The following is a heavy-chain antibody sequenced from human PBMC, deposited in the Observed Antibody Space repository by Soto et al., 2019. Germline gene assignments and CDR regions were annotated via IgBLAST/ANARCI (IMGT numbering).Heavy chain of an antibody. V-gene: IGHV1-2*02. J-gene: IGHJ5*02. Sequence: ASVKVSCKASGYTFTGYYMHWVRQAPGQGLEWMGWINPNSGGTNYAQKFQGRVTMTRDTSISTAYMELSRLRSDDTAVYYCARELGIAAFNNWFDPWGQGTLVTVSS. CDR2: INPNSGGT. D-gene: IGHD6-13*01. CDR3: ARELGIAAFNNWFDP. CDR1: GYTFTGYY.